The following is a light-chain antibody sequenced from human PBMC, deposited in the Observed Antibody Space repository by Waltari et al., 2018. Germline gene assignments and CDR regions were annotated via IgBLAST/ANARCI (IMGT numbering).Light chain of an antibody. CDR3: CSYAGSYTFV. CDR1: SSDVGNYNF. J-gene: IGLJ7*01. Sequence: QSALTQPRSVSGSPGQSVTISCSGTSSDVGNYNFVSWYQQHPGNAPKLLLYDVVKGPSGVPDRFSGSKSGNTASLTISGLQTEDEADYYCCSYAGSYTFVFGGGTQLTVL. V-gene: IGLV2-11*01. CDR2: DVV.